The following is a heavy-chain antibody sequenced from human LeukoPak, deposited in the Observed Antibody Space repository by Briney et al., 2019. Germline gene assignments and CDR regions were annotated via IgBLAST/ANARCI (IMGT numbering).Heavy chain of an antibody. Sequence: ASVKVSCKASGGTFSSYAISWVRQAPGQGLEWMGGTIPIFGTANYAQKFQGRVTITADKSTSTAYMELSSLRSEDTAVYYCARARITIFWSAFDIWGQGTMVTVSS. J-gene: IGHJ3*02. CDR3: ARARITIFWSAFDI. CDR1: GGTFSSYA. D-gene: IGHD3-9*01. V-gene: IGHV1-69*06. CDR2: TIPIFGTA.